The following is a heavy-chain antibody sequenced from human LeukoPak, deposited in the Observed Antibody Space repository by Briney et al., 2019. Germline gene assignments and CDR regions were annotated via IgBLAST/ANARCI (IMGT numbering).Heavy chain of an antibody. CDR3: AKANWVSNADAVS. Sequence: GGSLRLSCAASGFTFSTYAMSWVREAPARGPEWVSSLRGNGDTFYADSVKGRFTLSRDDSRNTVYLQLNNLRVEDTAVYYCAKANWVSNADAVSWGQGTVVTVSS. CDR1: GFTFSTYA. J-gene: IGHJ4*02. CDR2: LRGNGDT. D-gene: IGHD1-1*01. V-gene: IGHV3-23*01.